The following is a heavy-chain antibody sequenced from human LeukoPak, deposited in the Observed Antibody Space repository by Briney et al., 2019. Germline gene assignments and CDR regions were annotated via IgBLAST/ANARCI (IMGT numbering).Heavy chain of an antibody. V-gene: IGHV3-53*01. Sequence: GASLRLSCAASGFTVSSNYMSWVRQAPGKGLEWVSVIYSGGSTYYSASVKGRFAISRDNSKNTLYLQMNSLRAEDTAVYYCARVTSFYDSSGYTSVGFDPWGQGTLVTVSS. CDR1: GFTVSSNY. J-gene: IGHJ5*02. D-gene: IGHD3-22*01. CDR2: IYSGGST. CDR3: ARVTSFYDSSGYTSVGFDP.